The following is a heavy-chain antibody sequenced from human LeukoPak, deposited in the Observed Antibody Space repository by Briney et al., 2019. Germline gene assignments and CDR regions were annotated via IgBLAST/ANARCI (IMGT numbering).Heavy chain of an antibody. CDR1: GYTFTGYY. CDR3: ARVRSHCSGGSCYSYYYYGMDV. D-gene: IGHD2-15*01. J-gene: IGHJ6*02. Sequence: ASVKGSCKASGYTFTGYYMHWVRQAPGQGLEWMGWINPNSGGTNYAQKFQGRVTMTRDTSISTAYMELSRLRSDDTAVYYCARVRSHCSGGSCYSYYYYGMDVWGQGTTVTVSS. V-gene: IGHV1-2*02. CDR2: INPNSGGT.